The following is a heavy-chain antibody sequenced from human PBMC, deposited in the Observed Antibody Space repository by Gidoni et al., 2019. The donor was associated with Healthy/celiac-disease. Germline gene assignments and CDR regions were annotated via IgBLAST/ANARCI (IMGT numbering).Heavy chain of an antibody. J-gene: IGHJ2*01. V-gene: IGHV4-34*01. CDR1: GGSFSGYY. D-gene: IGHD2-15*01. CDR2: INHSGST. Sequence: QVQLQQWGAGLLKPSETLSLTCAVYGGSFSGYYWSWLRQPPGKGLEWIGEINHSGSTNYNPSLKSRVTISVDTSKNQFSLKLSSVTAADTAVYYCARAKCSGGSCYSGLTRYFDLWGRGTLVTVSS. CDR3: ARAKCSGGSCYSGLTRYFDL.